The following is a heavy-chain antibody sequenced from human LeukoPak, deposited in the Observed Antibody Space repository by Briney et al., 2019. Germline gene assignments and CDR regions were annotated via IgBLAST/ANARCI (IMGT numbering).Heavy chain of an antibody. CDR3: AREDNSNWNIDY. V-gene: IGHV3-11*04. J-gene: IGHJ4*02. Sequence: GGSLRLSCAASGFTFCDSYMTWLRQAPGKGLEWVSYITTSGSTIYADSLKGRFAISRDNANNSLSLQMNRLKAEDTAVYYCAREDNSNWNIDYWGQGTLVTVFS. D-gene: IGHD1-1*01. CDR2: ITTSGSTI. CDR1: GFTFCDSY.